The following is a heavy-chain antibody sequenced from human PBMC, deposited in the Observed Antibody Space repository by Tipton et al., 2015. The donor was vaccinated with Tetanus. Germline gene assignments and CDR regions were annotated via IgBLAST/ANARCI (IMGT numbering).Heavy chain of an antibody. CDR2: IWYDGSDR. Sequence: RSLRLSCEASGFQFSSYAMHWVRQAPGKGLEWLAVIWYDGSDRFYADSVKGRFSVSRDNAENSLYLQVDSLRAEDTAVYYCARMQSGSYFDLWGPGILVTVSS. J-gene: IGHJ4*02. D-gene: IGHD1-26*01. V-gene: IGHV3-33*01. CDR3: ARMQSGSYFDL. CDR1: GFQFSSYA.